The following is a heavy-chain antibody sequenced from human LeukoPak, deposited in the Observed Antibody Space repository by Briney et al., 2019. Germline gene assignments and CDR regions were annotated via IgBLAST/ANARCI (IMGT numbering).Heavy chain of an antibody. V-gene: IGHV4-39*01. Sequence: PSETLSLTCTVSGGSISNNTFYWGWIRQPPGTGLEWIGTMHYRGSTYYNPSLKSRVTISVDTSKNQFSLSLSSVTAADTAVYYCARHTDSSFWYDDYFDPWGQGTPVTVSS. CDR3: ARHTDSSFWYDDYFDP. D-gene: IGHD6-13*01. J-gene: IGHJ5*02. CDR2: MHYRGST. CDR1: GGSISNNTFY.